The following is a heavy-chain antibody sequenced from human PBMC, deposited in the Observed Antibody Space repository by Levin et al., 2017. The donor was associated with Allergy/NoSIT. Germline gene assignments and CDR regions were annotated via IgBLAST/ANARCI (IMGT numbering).Heavy chain of an antibody. J-gene: IGHJ4*02. V-gene: IGHV3-23*01. CDR2: ISGTGGNT. Sequence: GESLKISCVASGFTFSSFSMVWVRQAPGKGLECAAAISGTGGNTYYADSLKGRFTISRDNSNNMLYLQMNSLGAEDTAVYFCAKGSGGWPYYYDHWGQGNLVTVSS. D-gene: IGHD6-19*01. CDR1: GFTFSSFS. CDR3: AKGSGGWPYYYDH.